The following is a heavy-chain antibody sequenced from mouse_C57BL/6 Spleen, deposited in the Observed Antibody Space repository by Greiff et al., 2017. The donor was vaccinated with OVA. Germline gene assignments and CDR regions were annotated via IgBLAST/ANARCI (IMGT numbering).Heavy chain of an antibody. V-gene: IGHV5-4*03. D-gene: IGHD2-3*01. CDR2: ISDGGSYT. Sequence: EVKLVESGGGLVKPGGSLKLSCAASGFTFSSYAMSWVRQTPEKRLEWVATISDGGSYTYYPDNVKGRFTISRDNAKNNLYLQMSHLKSEDTAMYYCARVYDGYYRVYYFDYWGQGTTLTVSS. CDR3: ARVYDGYYRVYYFDY. J-gene: IGHJ2*01. CDR1: GFTFSSYA.